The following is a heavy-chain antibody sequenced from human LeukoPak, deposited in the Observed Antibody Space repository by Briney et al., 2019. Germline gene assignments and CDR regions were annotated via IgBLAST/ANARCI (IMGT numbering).Heavy chain of an antibody. V-gene: IGHV3-53*01. CDR3: ARVAVRDYGDYVGDY. J-gene: IGHJ4*02. D-gene: IGHD4-17*01. Sequence: PGGSLRLSCAASGFTVSSNYMSWVRQAPGKGLEWVSAIYSGGSTYYADSVKGRFTISRDNSKNTLYLQMNSLRAEDTAVYYCARVAVRDYGDYVGDYWGQGTLVTVSS. CDR1: GFTVSSNY. CDR2: IYSGGST.